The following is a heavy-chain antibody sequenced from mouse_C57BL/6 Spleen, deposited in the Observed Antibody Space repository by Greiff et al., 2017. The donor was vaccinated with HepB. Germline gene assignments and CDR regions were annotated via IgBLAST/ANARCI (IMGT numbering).Heavy chain of an antibody. CDR1: GYTFTDYE. CDR2: IDPETGGT. D-gene: IGHD1-1*01. Sequence: VQLKESGAELVRPGASVTLSCKASGYTFTDYEMHWVKQTPVHGLEWIGAIDPETGGTAYNQKFKGKAILTADKSSSTAYMELRSLTSEDSAVYYSTRTLYGSDYYAMDYWGQGTSVTVSS. V-gene: IGHV1-15*01. CDR3: TRTLYGSDYYAMDY. J-gene: IGHJ4*01.